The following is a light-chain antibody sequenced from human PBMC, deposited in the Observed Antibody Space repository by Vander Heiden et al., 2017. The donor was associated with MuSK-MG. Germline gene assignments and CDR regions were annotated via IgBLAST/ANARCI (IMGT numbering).Light chain of an antibody. CDR3: QQRYSTPRT. CDR1: QSISSY. Sequence: DIQMTQSPSSLSASVGDRVTITCRASQSISSYLNWYQQKPGKAPKLLIYAASSLQRGVPSRFSGSGSGTAFTLTISSLQPADFATYYCQQRYSTPRTFGQGTKVEIK. V-gene: IGKV1-39*01. J-gene: IGKJ1*01. CDR2: AAS.